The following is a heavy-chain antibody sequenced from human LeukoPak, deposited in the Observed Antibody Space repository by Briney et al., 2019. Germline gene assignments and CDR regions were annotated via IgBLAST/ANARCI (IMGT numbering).Heavy chain of an antibody. CDR2: ISAYNGNT. CDR1: GYTFTSYG. J-gene: IGHJ4*02. Sequence: ASVKVSCKASGYTFTSYGISWVRQAPGQGLVWMGWISAYNGNTNYAQELQGRVTMTTDTSTSTAYMELRSLRSDDTAVYYCAREFNKQQLVDFEYWGQGTLVTVSS. D-gene: IGHD6-13*01. V-gene: IGHV1-18*01. CDR3: AREFNKQQLVDFEY.